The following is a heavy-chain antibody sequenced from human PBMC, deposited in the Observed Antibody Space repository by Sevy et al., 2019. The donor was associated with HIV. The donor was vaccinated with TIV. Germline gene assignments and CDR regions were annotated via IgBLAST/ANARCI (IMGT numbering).Heavy chain of an antibody. CDR3: ATNIAARPGFDP. D-gene: IGHD6-6*01. CDR2: FDPEDGET. CDR1: GYTLTELS. V-gene: IGHV1-24*01. J-gene: IGHJ5*02. Sequence: ASVKVSCKVSGYTLTELSMHWVRQAPGKGFEWMGGFDPEDGETIYAQKFQGRVTMTEDTSTDTAYMELSSLRSEDTAVYYCATNIAARPGFDPWGQGTLVTVSS.